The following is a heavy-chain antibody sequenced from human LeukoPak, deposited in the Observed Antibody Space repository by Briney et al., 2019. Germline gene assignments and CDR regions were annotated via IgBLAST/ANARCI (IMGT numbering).Heavy chain of an antibody. Sequence: ASVKVSRKTSGYTFPDFYLHWLRQSPGQGLEWMGRINPNSGVTNSAQKFQDRVTMTRDTSIDTAYMELNSLRSDDTAVYYCARVELSSSGSYYFDYWGQGTLVTVSS. CDR2: INPNSGVT. D-gene: IGHD1-1*01. V-gene: IGHV1-2*06. CDR1: GYTFPDFY. J-gene: IGHJ4*02. CDR3: ARVELSSSGSYYFDY.